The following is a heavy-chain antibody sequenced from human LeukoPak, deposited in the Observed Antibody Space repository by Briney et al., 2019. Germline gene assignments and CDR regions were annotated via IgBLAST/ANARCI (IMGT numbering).Heavy chain of an antibody. D-gene: IGHD3-3*01. Sequence: ASVKVSCKASGYTFTSYGISWVRQAPGQGLEWMGWISAYNGNTDYAQKLQGRVSMTTDTSTSTAYMELRSLRSDDTAVYYCARASLYYDFWSGPNNWFDPWGQGTLVTVSS. CDR2: ISAYNGNT. V-gene: IGHV1-18*01. CDR1: GYTFTSYG. CDR3: ARASLYYDFWSGPNNWFDP. J-gene: IGHJ5*02.